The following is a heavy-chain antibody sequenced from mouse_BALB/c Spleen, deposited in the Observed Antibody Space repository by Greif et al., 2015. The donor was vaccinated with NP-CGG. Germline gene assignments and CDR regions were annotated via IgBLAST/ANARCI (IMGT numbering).Heavy chain of an antibody. CDR1: GYTFTDYY. Sequence: VQLQQSGPELVKPGASVKISCKASGYTFTDYYINWVKQKPGQGLEWIGWIYPGSGNTKYNEKFKGKATLTVDTSSXTDYMQFSSLTSEDTAVYFCARRTGTESMDYWGQGTSVTVSS. CDR3: ARRTGTESMDY. V-gene: IGHV1-84*02. J-gene: IGHJ4*01. CDR2: IYPGSGNT. D-gene: IGHD4-1*01.